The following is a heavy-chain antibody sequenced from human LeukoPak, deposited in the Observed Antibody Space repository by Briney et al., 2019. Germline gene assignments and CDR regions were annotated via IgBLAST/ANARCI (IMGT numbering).Heavy chain of an antibody. V-gene: IGHV3-73*01. D-gene: IGHD1-26*01. Sequence: GGSLRLSCAASGFTFSGSAMHWVRQASGKGLEWVGRIRSKANTYATAYAASVKGRFTISRDDSKNTAYLQMNSLKTEDTAVYYCARGIVGATTLDPWGQGTLVTVSS. J-gene: IGHJ5*02. CDR1: GFTFSGSA. CDR2: IRSKANTYAT. CDR3: ARGIVGATTLDP.